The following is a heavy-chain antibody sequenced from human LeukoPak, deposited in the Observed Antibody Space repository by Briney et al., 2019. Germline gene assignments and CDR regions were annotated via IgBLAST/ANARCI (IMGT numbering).Heavy chain of an antibody. Sequence: TGGSLRLSCAASGFTFSSYDMHWVRQGTGKGLECVSAIGTAGDTYYPGSVKGRFTISRENAKNSLYLQMNSLRAGDTAVYYCARVAYDSSGHLDYWGQGTLVTVSS. D-gene: IGHD3-22*01. V-gene: IGHV3-13*04. CDR2: IGTAGDT. J-gene: IGHJ4*02. CDR1: GFTFSSYD. CDR3: ARVAYDSSGHLDY.